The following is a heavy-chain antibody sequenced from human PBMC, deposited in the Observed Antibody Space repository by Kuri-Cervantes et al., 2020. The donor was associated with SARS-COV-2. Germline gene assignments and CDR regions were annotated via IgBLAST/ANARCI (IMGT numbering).Heavy chain of an antibody. Sequence: ESLKISCAASGFTFSSYAMHWIRQPPGKGLEWIGEISHSGSTNYNPSLKSRVTISVDTSKNQFSLKLSSVTAADTAVYYCARGLSGVDWGQGTLVTVSS. V-gene: IGHV4-34*01. CDR3: ARGLSGVD. J-gene: IGHJ4*02. CDR1: GFTFSSYA. CDR2: ISHSGST. D-gene: IGHD2-21*01.